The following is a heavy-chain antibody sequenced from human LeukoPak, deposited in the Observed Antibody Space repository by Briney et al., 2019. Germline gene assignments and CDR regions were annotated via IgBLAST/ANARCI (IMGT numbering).Heavy chain of an antibody. CDR3: ARLCSSTSCYTYGAVEGP. V-gene: IGHV4-59*10. CDR1: GGSFSGYY. J-gene: IGHJ5*02. D-gene: IGHD2-2*02. CDR2: IYTSGST. Sequence: PSETLSLTCAVYGGSFSGYYWSWIRQPAGKGLEWIGRIYTSGSTNYNPSLKSRVTMSVDTSKNQFSLKLSSVTAADTAVYYCARLCSSTSCYTYGAVEGPWGQGTLVTVSS.